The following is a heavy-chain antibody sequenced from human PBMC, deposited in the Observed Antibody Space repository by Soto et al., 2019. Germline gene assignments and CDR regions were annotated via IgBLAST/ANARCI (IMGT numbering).Heavy chain of an antibody. D-gene: IGHD3-9*01. V-gene: IGHV4-59*01. J-gene: IGHJ4*02. Sequence: SETLSLTCTVSGGSISSYYWSWIRQPPGKGLEWIGYISYSGSPNYNPSLKSRVTISVDTSKNQFSLKLSSVTAADTAVYYCARGADAITNFDWLFPFDYWGQGTLVTVSS. CDR1: GGSISSYY. CDR3: ARGADAITNFDWLFPFDY. CDR2: ISYSGSP.